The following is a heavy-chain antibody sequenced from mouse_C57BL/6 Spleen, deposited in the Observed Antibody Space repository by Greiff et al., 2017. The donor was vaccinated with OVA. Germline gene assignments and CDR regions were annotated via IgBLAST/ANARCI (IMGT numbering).Heavy chain of an antibody. CDR2: IYPGDGDT. CDR3: ARYITLYFAY. J-gene: IGHJ2*01. CDR1: GYAFSSYW. V-gene: IGHV1-80*01. D-gene: IGHD1-1*01. Sequence: VKLMESGAELVKPGASVKISCKASGYAFSSYWMNWVKQRPGKGLEWIGQIYPGDGDTNYNGKFKGKATLTADKSSSTAYMQLSSLTSEDSAVYFCARYITLYFAYWGQGTTLTVSS.